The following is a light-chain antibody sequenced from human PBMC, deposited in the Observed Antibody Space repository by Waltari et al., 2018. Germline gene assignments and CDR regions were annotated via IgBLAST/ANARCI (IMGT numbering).Light chain of an antibody. Sequence: QSVLTQPPSTSGPPGQRVTISCSGGRSNIGGNIVNWYQQFPGKAPKFLIDRNNQRPSGVPDRFSGSKSGTSASLVISGLLSEDEADYYCSAWDDSLNGWVFGGGTKLTVL. J-gene: IGLJ3*02. CDR1: RSNIGGNI. CDR3: SAWDDSLNGWV. CDR2: RNN. V-gene: IGLV1-44*01.